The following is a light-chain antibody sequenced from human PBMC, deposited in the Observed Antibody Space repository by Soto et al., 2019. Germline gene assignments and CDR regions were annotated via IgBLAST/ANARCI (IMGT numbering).Light chain of an antibody. CDR2: EAL. V-gene: IGKV3-11*01. CDR3: QQRNNWPLT. Sequence: ETVLTQSPATLSLSPGERATLSCRASRSISTYLAWYQQIPGQAPRLLIYEALNRATGIPARFSGSGSGTDFTLTISSLEPEDFAVYDCQQRNNWPLTFGGGTKVEIK. CDR1: RSISTY. J-gene: IGKJ4*02.